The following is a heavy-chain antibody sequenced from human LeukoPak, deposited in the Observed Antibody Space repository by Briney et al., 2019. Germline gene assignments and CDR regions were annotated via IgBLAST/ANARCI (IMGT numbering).Heavy chain of an antibody. CDR2: IYSGGST. CDR3: SSGYYSDDAFDI. Sequence: GGSLRLSCAASGFTVSSNYMSWVRQAPGKGLEWVSVIYSGGSTYYADSVKGRFTISRDNSKNTLYLQMNSLRAEDTAVYYCSSGYYSDDAFDIWGQGTMVTVSS. D-gene: IGHD3-22*01. V-gene: IGHV3-66*01. J-gene: IGHJ3*02. CDR1: GFTVSSNY.